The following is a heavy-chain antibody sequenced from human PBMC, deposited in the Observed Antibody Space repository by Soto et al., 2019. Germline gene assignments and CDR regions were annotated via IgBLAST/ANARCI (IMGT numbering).Heavy chain of an antibody. J-gene: IGHJ5*02. CDR2: INHSGST. Sequence: QVQLQQWGAGLLKPSETLSLTCAVHGGSFSGYYWSWIRQPPGKGLEWIGEINHSGSTNYNPSLKSRVTIAVDTSKNQFSLELSAVTAANTYVYHCARVDPWFDPWGQGTLVTVSS. CDR3: ARVDPWFDP. V-gene: IGHV4-34*01. CDR1: GGSFSGYY.